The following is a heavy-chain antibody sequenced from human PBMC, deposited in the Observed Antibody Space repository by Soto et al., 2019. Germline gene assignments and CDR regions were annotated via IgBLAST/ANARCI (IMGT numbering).Heavy chain of an antibody. Sequence: GGSLRLSCAASGFTFSSYAMHWVRQAPGKGLEWVAVISYDGSNKYYADSVKGRFTISRDNSKNTLYLQMNSLRAEDTAVYYCARVAPGDPGPFDIWGQGTLVTVSS. J-gene: IGHJ3*02. CDR2: ISYDGSNK. CDR3: ARVAPGDPGPFDI. CDR1: GFTFSSYA. D-gene: IGHD7-27*01. V-gene: IGHV3-30*04.